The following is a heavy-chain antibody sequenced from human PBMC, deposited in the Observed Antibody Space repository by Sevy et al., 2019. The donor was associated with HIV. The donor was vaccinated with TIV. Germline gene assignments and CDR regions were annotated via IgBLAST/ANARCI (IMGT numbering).Heavy chain of an antibody. J-gene: IGHJ4*02. Sequence: GGSLRLSCAASGFTFSDYYMGWVRQAPGKGLEWVANVNQDGSQKHYVGSVKGRFSVSRDNAKNSVYLQMNRLRDDDTGIYYCARELWPGDYWGQGTLVTVSS. V-gene: IGHV3-7*01. D-gene: IGHD2-21*01. CDR3: ARELWPGDY. CDR2: VNQDGSQK. CDR1: GFTFSDYY.